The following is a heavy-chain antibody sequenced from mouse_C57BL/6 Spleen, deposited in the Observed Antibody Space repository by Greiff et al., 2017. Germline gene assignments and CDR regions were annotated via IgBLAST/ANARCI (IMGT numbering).Heavy chain of an antibody. CDR1: GFTFSSYA. V-gene: IGHV5-4*01. D-gene: IGHD1-1*01. Sequence: EVKLVESGGGLVKPGGSLKLSCAASGFTFSSYAMSWVRQTPEKRLEWVATISDGGSYTYYPDNVKGRFTISRDNDKNNLYLQMSHLKSEDTAMYYCARENYYGSSKAMDYWGQGTSVTVSS. CDR3: ARENYYGSSKAMDY. J-gene: IGHJ4*01. CDR2: ISDGGSYT.